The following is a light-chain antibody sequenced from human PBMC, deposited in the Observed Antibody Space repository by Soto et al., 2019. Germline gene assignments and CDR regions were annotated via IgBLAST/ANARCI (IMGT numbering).Light chain of an antibody. V-gene: IGLV2-8*01. CDR1: SSDVGAYNY. CDR3: SSYAGSSWV. CDR2: DVS. Sequence: QSALTQPPSASGSPGQSVTISCTRTSSDVGAYNYVSWYQQHPGKAPKLMIYDVSKRPSGVPYRFSGSKSGNAASLTVSGLQGEDEADYYCSSYAGSSWVFGGGTKLTVL. J-gene: IGLJ3*02.